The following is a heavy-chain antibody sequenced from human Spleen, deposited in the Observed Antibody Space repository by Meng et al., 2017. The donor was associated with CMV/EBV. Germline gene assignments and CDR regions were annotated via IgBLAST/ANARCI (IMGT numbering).Heavy chain of an antibody. CDR1: GFTFSNFG. D-gene: IGHD3-10*01. J-gene: IGHJ4*02. CDR3: AKDQVLL. V-gene: IGHV3-30*02. CDR2: ILYDGSEE. Sequence: QMSVVESGGGGVQPGGSLRLSWAASGFTFSNFGMHWIRQAPGKGLQWVAFILYDGSEEFYADSVRGRFTISRDNSKNTLYLQMNSLRAEDSAVYYCAKDQVLLWGQGTLVTVSS.